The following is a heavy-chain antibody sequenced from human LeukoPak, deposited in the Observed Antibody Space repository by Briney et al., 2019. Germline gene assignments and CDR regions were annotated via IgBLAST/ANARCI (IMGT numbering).Heavy chain of an antibody. CDR1: GFTFSNYW. CDR3: ARNSGWFRFDY. D-gene: IGHD6-19*01. Sequence: GGSLRLSCAASGFTFSNYWMDWVRQSPGKGLEWVANIKEDGSDKYYVDSVKGRFTISRDNAKNSLYLQMNSLRAEDTAVYYCARNSGWFRFDYWGQGTLVTASS. J-gene: IGHJ4*02. V-gene: IGHV3-7*03. CDR2: IKEDGSDK.